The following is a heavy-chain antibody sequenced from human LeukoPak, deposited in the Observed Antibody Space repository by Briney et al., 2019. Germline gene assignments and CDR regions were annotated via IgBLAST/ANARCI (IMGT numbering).Heavy chain of an antibody. CDR1: GGSISSGSYY. CDR3: ARDPSNGSGYYSNWFDP. Sequence: SETLSLTCTVSGGSISSGSYYXSWIRQPAXXXLXWIGRIYTSGSTNYNPSLKSRVTISVDTSKNQFSLKLSSVTAADTAVYYCARDPSNGSGYYSNWFDPWGQGTLVTVSS. D-gene: IGHD3-22*01. CDR2: IYTSGST. V-gene: IGHV4-61*02. J-gene: IGHJ5*02.